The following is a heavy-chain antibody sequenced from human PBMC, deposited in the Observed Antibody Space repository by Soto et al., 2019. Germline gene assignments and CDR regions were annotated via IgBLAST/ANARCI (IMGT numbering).Heavy chain of an antibody. V-gene: IGHV1-69*06. D-gene: IGHD1-26*01. CDR1: GGTFNTYT. J-gene: IGHJ4*02. CDR3: ASWRSYSGSYCFDY. CDR2: IVPMYDSV. Sequence: QVQLVQSGAEVKKPGASVKVSCEASGGTFNTYTINWVRQAPGRGLEWVGQIVPMYDSVNYAENVQGRVTINPDKSTKTAYMELTSLRSEDTARYFCASWRSYSGSYCFDYWGQGTLVTVSS.